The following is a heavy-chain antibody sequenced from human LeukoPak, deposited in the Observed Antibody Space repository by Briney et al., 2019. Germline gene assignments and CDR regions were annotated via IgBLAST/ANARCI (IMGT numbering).Heavy chain of an antibody. CDR3: ASHYSEWGIDAFDI. CDR2: IQPSGNT. J-gene: IGHJ3*02. CDR1: SGSTKNDSYY. Sequence: SETLSLTCTASSGSTKNDSYYWSWIRQPAGKGREWIGRIQPSGNTMYNPSLESRVTISIGTSKKEFSLSLSSVTAADTAVYYCASHYSEWGIDAFDIWGQGTVVTVSS. D-gene: IGHD3-10*01. V-gene: IGHV4-61*02.